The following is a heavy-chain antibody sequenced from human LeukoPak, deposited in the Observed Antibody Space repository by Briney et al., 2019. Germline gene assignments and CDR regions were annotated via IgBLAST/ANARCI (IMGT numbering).Heavy chain of an antibody. J-gene: IGHJ4*02. V-gene: IGHV3-66*01. D-gene: IGHD5-12*01. CDR2: IYSGSST. CDR3: AMGAIVATIDY. Sequence: GSLRLSCAASGLTVSSNYMSWVRQAPGKGLEWVSLIYSGSSTYYADSVKGRFTISRDKSKNTLYLQMSSLRVEDTAVYYCAMGAIVATIDYWGQGTLVTVSS. CDR1: GLTVSSNY.